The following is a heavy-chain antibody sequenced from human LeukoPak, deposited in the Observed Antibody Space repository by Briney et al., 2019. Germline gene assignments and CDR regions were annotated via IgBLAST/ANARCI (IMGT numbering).Heavy chain of an antibody. J-gene: IGHJ4*02. CDR3: ARALGGSGYSPGNY. D-gene: IGHD5-12*01. CDR1: GYTFTTYT. Sequence: GASVKVSCKASGYTFTTYTMNWVRQAPGQGLEWMGWINTNTGNPTYSQGFTGRFVFSLDTSVSTAYLQISSLKAEDTAVYYCARALGGSGYSPGNYWGQGTLVTVSS. V-gene: IGHV7-4-1*02. CDR2: INTNTGNP.